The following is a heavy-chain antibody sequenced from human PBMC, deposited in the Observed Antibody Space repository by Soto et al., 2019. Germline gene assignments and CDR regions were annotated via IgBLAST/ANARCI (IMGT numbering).Heavy chain of an antibody. V-gene: IGHV4-31*03. CDR1: GGSISSGGYY. J-gene: IGHJ5*02. CDR3: ARGLPLLGFGGLHNWFDP. CDR2: IYYSGST. D-gene: IGHD3-10*01. Sequence: PSETLSLTCTVSGGSISSGGYYWSWIRQHPGKGLEWIGYIYYSGSTYYNPSLKSRVTISVDTSKNQFSLKLSSVTAADTAVYYCARGLPLLGFGGLHNWFDPWGQGTLVTVSS.